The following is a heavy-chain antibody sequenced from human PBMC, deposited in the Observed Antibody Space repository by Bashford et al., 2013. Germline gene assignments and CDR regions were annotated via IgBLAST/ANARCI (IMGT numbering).Heavy chain of an antibody. CDR2: INHSGST. V-gene: IGHV4-34*01. CDR1: GGSFSGYY. D-gene: IGHD5-24*01. Sequence: SSETLSLTCAVYGGSFSGYYWSWIRQPPGKGLEWIGEINHSGSTNYNPSLKSRVTISVDTSKNQFSLKLSSVTAADTAVYYCARAPEMATINFDYWAREPWSPSPQ. CDR3: ARAPEMATINFDY. J-gene: IGHJ4*02.